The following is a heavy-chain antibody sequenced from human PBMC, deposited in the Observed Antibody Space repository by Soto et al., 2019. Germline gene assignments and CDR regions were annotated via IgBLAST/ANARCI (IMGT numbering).Heavy chain of an antibody. CDR1: GFTFSSYA. V-gene: IGHV3-23*01. J-gene: IGHJ5*02. Sequence: EVQLLESGGGLVQPGGSLRLSCAASGFTFSSYAMSWVRQAPGKGLEWVSAISGSGGSTYYADSVKGRFTISRDNSKNTLYLKMNSLRAEDTAVYYCAKVGTARLVSNWFDPWGQGTLVTVSS. D-gene: IGHD6-6*01. CDR2: ISGSGGST. CDR3: AKVGTARLVSNWFDP.